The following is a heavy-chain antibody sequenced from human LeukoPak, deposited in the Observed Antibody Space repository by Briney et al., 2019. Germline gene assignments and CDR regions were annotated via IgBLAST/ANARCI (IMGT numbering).Heavy chain of an antibody. CDR1: GFSFSTYA. CDR2: ISGSGGAT. V-gene: IGHV3-23*01. D-gene: IGHD3-22*01. CDR3: SRKYDSSGYFDF. Sequence: PGGSLRLSCAASGFSFSTYAMSWVRQAPGKGLEWVSAISGSGGATYYADSVKGRFTISRDNSKNTLYLQMNSLRAEDTAVYYCSRKYDSSGYFDFWGRGTLVTVSS. J-gene: IGHJ4*02.